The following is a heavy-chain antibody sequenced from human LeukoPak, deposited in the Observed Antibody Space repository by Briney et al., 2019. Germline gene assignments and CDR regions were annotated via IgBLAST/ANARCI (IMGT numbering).Heavy chain of an antibody. CDR3: TRDSSGQKPNWFDP. CDR1: GGSISSYY. J-gene: IGHJ5*02. V-gene: IGHV4-59*12. CDR2: IYYSGST. Sequence: SETLSLTCTVSGGSISSYYWSWIRQPPGKGLEWIGYIYYSGSTNYNPSLKSRVTISVDTSKNQFSLKLSSVTAADTAVYYCTRDSSGQKPNWFDPWGQGTLVTVSS. D-gene: IGHD6-19*01.